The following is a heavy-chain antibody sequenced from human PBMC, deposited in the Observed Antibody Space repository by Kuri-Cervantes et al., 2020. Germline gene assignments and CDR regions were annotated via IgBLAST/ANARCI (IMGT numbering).Heavy chain of an antibody. V-gene: IGHV1-46*01. CDR1: GYTFTSYY. CDR2: INPSGGST. D-gene: IGHD3-9*01. CDR3: ARDRYDILTGPPYYYYYGMDV. Sequence: ASVKVSCKASGYTFTSYYMHWVRQAPGQGLEWMGIINPSGGSTSYAQKFQGRVTMTRDTPTSTVYMELSSLRSDDTAVYYCARDRYDILTGPPYYYYYGMDVWGQGTTVTVSS. J-gene: IGHJ6*02.